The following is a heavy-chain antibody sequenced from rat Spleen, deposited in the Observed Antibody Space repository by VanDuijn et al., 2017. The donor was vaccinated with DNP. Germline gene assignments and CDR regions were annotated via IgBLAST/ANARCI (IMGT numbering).Heavy chain of an antibody. CDR2: ISYDGSST. CDR1: GFTFSDYN. V-gene: IGHV5-7*01. D-gene: IGHD1-10*01. Sequence: EVQLVESGGNLVQVGRSLKLSCAASGFTFSDYNMAWVRQAPKKGLEWVATISYDGSSTYYRDSVKGRFTISRDNAKSTLYLQMDSLRSEDTATYYCASLNNYNWFAYWGQGTLVTVSS. J-gene: IGHJ3*01. CDR3: ASLNNYNWFAY.